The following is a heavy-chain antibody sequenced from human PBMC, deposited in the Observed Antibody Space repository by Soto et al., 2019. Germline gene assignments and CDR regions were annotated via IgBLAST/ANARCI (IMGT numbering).Heavy chain of an antibody. CDR1: GFTFSSYG. CDR3: AKGDYGDYVDAFDI. V-gene: IGHV3-30*18. D-gene: IGHD4-17*01. Sequence: QVQLVESGGGVVQPGRSLRLSCAASGFTFSSYGMHWVRQAPGKGLEGVAVITYDGSNKYYADSVKGRFTISRDNSKNTLYLQMNSLRAEDTAVYCCAKGDYGDYVDAFDIWGQGTMVTVSS. J-gene: IGHJ3*02. CDR2: ITYDGSNK.